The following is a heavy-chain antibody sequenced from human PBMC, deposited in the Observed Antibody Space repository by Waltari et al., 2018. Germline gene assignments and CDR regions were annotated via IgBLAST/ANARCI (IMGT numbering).Heavy chain of an antibody. D-gene: IGHD1-7*01. Sequence: VQLQESGPGLVKPSETLSLTCTVAGGATSSYYWSWIRPPAGKGLEWIGRIYTSGSTNYNPSLKSRVTMSVDTSKNQFSLKLSSVTAADTAVYYCARDRGMGWNYDWYFDLWGRGTLVTVSS. J-gene: IGHJ2*01. V-gene: IGHV4-4*07. CDR2: IYTSGST. CDR1: GGATSSYY. CDR3: ARDRGMGWNYDWYFDL.